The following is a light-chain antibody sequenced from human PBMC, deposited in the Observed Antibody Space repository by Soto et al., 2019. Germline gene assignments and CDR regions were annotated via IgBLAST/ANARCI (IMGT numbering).Light chain of an antibody. Sequence: DLQMTQSPSCLSASVGDSFTITCRASQRVGTYLNWYRKKTGKAPNLLIYGVSSLHSGVPSRLSGSGYETDLTLTISSMKTEDFATYYCQQSYSNTRTFGQGTKVDIK. CDR2: GVS. J-gene: IGKJ1*01. CDR1: QRVGTY. V-gene: IGKV1-39*01. CDR3: QQSYSNTRT.